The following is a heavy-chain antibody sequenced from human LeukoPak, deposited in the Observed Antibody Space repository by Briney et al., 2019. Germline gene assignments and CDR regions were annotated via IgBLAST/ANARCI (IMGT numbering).Heavy chain of an antibody. Sequence: PGGSLRLSCAASGFTFSSYSMNWVRQAPGKGLEWVSSISSSGSYIYYADSVKGRFTISRDNAKNSLYLQMNSLRAEDTAVYYCARDPGSWGSYFDYWGQGTLVTVSS. J-gene: IGHJ4*02. CDR2: ISSSGSYI. CDR1: GFTFSSYS. CDR3: ARDPGSWGSYFDY. D-gene: IGHD3-16*01. V-gene: IGHV3-21*01.